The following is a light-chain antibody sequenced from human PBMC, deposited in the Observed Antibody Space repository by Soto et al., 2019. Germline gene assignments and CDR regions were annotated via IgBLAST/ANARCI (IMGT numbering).Light chain of an antibody. CDR3: QQGGT. CDR2: DAS. Sequence: VLTQSPATLSLSPGEGATLSCRASQSVNSYIGWYQQRPGQAPRLLIYDASNRATGIPARFSGGGSGTDFTLTISSLEPEDFAVYYCQQGGTFGQGTRLEIK. V-gene: IGKV3-11*01. CDR1: QSVNSY. J-gene: IGKJ5*01.